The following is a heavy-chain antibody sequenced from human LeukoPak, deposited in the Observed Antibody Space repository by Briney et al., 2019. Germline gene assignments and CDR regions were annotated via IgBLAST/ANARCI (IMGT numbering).Heavy chain of an antibody. CDR2: IYPGDSDT. D-gene: IGHD3-3*01. Sequence: GESLKISCKGSGYSFTSYWIGWVRQMPGKGLEWMGIIYPGDSDTRYGPSFQGQVTISADKSISNAYLQWSSLKASDTAMYYCARLSADDYDFWSGYLNAFDIWGQGTMVTVSS. CDR3: ARLSADDYDFWSGYLNAFDI. CDR1: GYSFTSYW. V-gene: IGHV5-51*01. J-gene: IGHJ3*02.